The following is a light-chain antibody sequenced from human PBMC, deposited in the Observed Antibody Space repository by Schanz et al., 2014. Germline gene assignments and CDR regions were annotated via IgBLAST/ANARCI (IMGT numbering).Light chain of an antibody. J-gene: IGLJ3*02. Sequence: QSVLTQPPSASGTPGQRVTISCSGSSSNIGSNTVHWYRQLPGTAPKLLIYSNTLRPSGVPDRFSGSKSGTSASLAINGLQSEDEADYHCATWDDSLNGWVFGGGTKLTVL. CDR3: ATWDDSLNGWV. CDR1: SSNIGSNT. CDR2: SNT. V-gene: IGLV1-44*01.